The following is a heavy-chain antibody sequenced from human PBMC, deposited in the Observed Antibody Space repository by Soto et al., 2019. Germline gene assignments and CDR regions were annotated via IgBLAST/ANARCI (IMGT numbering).Heavy chain of an antibody. V-gene: IGHV4-59*08. CDR2: IYYSGST. CDR1: GGSISSYY. Sequence: QVQLQESGPGLVKPSETLSLTCTVSGGSISSYYWSWIRQPPGKGLEWIGYIYYSGSTNYNPSLKSRVTISVDTSKNPVALKLSSVTAADTAVYYCARHEGSGWYDYWGQGTLVTVSS. D-gene: IGHD6-19*01. CDR3: ARHEGSGWYDY. J-gene: IGHJ4*02.